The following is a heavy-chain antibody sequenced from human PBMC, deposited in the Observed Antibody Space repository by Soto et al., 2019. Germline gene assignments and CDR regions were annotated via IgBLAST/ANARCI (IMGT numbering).Heavy chain of an antibody. J-gene: IGHJ5*02. CDR3: APQNSYDRSVHH. CDR1: GVSIRSRLHY. D-gene: IGHD3-22*01. Sequence: PLCLAGIFYGVSIRSRLHYSGWMRQPPGKGLEWIGSLYHSGSTYYNPSLKSRVTISVDTSKDQFSLKLSSVTAADTAVYYCAPQNSYDRSVHHWGRGTLAPVSP. CDR2: LYHSGST. V-gene: IGHV4-39*01.